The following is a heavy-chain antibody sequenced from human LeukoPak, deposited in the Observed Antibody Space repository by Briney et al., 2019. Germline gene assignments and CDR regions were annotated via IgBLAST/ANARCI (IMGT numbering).Heavy chain of an antibody. J-gene: IGHJ6*02. CDR2: VSSSGGAT. CDR3: ARDPNSYFYGLDV. V-gene: IGHV3-48*03. Sequence: PGGSLRLSCAASGFTLRTYEMTWVRQAPGKGLEWISFVSSSGGATFNADSVKGRFTVSRDNAENSVYLQMNSLRAEDTAIYYCARDPNSYFYGLDVWGQGTTVTVSS. CDR1: GFTLRTYE.